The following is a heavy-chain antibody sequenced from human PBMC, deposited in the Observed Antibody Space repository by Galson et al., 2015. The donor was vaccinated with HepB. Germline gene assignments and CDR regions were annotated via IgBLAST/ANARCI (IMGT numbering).Heavy chain of an antibody. V-gene: IGHV1-46*01. J-gene: IGHJ4*02. Sequence: SVKVSCKASGYTFTSYYMHWVRQAPGQGLEWMGIINPSGGSTSYAQKFRGRVTMTRDTSTSTVYMELSSLRSEDTAVYYCARGPDDIVVVVAATYFDYWGQGTLVTVSS. CDR2: INPSGGST. D-gene: IGHD2-15*01. CDR1: GYTFTSYY. CDR3: ARGPDDIVVVVAATYFDY.